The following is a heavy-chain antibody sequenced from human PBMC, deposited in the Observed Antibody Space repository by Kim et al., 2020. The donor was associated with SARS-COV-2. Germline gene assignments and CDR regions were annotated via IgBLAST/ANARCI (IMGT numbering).Heavy chain of an antibody. Sequence: ASVKVSCKASGYTFTSYYIHWVRQAPGQGLEWMGIINPSGGSTSYAQKFQGRVTMTRDTSTNTVYMELSSLRSEDTAVYYCARDGHIVVVIAIPSKTGYYGMDVWGQGTTVTVSS. V-gene: IGHV1-46*01. J-gene: IGHJ6*02. CDR2: INPSGGST. D-gene: IGHD2-21*01. CDR3: ARDGHIVVVIAIPSKTGYYGMDV. CDR1: GYTFTSYY.